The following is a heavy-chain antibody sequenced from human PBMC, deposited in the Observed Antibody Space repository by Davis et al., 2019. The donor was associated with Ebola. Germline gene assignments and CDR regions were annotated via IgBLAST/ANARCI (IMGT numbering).Heavy chain of an antibody. CDR1: GFTFSSYA. Sequence: GESLKISCAASGFTFSSYAMHWVRQAPGKGLEWVAVISYDGSNKYYADSVKGRFTISRDNSKNTLYLQMNSLRAEDTAVYYCARDPSSNWYSSGWYYFDYWGQGTLVTVSS. J-gene: IGHJ4*02. CDR3: ARDPSSNWYSSGWYYFDY. V-gene: IGHV3-30-3*01. CDR2: ISYDGSNK. D-gene: IGHD6-19*01.